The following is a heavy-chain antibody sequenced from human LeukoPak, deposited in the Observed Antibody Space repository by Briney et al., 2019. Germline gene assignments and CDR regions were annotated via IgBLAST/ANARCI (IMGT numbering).Heavy chain of an antibody. CDR2: IYYSGST. D-gene: IGHD3-22*01. J-gene: IGHJ4*02. CDR3: ARGLETYYYDSSGYYSENY. V-gene: IGHV4-59*11. Sequence: SETLSLTCTVSGGSISSHYWSWIRQPPGKGLEWIGYIYYSGSTNYNPSLKSRVTISVDTSKNQFSLKLSSVTAADTAVYYCARGLETYYYDSSGYYSENYWGQGTLVTVSS. CDR1: GGSISSHY.